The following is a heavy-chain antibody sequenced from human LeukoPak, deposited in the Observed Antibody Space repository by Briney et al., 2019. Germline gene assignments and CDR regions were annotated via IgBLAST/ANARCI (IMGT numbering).Heavy chain of an antibody. V-gene: IGHV4-39*01. Sequence: TASETLSLTCTVSGGSISSISYYWVWIRQPPGKGLQRIGSIYYSGNTYYNPSLKSRVTISVYTSRNQFSLKLSSVTAADTAVYYCATYPKSYSSGWTALDFWGQGTMVTVFS. J-gene: IGHJ3*01. CDR3: ATYPKSYSSGWTALDF. CDR1: GGSISSISYY. CDR2: IYYSGNT. D-gene: IGHD6-19*01.